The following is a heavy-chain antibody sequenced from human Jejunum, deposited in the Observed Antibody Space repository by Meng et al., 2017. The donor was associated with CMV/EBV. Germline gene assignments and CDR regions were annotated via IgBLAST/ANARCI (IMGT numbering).Heavy chain of an antibody. CDR3: ARVPVLTHLGGVHLGWFDP. D-gene: IGHD3-16*01. V-gene: IGHV4-39*07. J-gene: IGHJ5*02. CDR1: SSDYC. Sequence: SSDYCWCCIRQPPEEGQEWIGSIYYSCITYYNPSLKRRLSMSTDTSKNHFSLNLASVTAADTAVYFCARVPVLTHLGGVHLGWFDPWGQGALVTVSS. CDR2: IYYSCIT.